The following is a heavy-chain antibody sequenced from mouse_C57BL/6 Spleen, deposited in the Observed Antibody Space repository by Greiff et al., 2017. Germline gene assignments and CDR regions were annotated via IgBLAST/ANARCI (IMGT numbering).Heavy chain of an antibody. Sequence: EVKLQQSGPELVKPGASVKISCKASGYTFTDYYMNWVKQSHGKSLEWIGDINPNNGGTSYNQKFKGKATLTVDKSSSTAYMELRSLTSEDSAVYYCADYPYYWGQGTTLTVSS. J-gene: IGHJ2*01. V-gene: IGHV1-26*01. D-gene: IGHD2-4*01. CDR2: INPNNGGT. CDR1: GYTFTDYY. CDR3: ADYPYY.